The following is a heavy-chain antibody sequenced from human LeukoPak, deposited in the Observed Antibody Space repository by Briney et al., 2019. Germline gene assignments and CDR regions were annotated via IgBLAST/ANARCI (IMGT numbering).Heavy chain of an antibody. CDR1: GFSLSTSGVG. CDR2: IYWDDSK. V-gene: IGHV2-5*02. D-gene: IGHD6-19*01. J-gene: IGHJ4*02. CDR3: AHTLGSRCPLR. Sequence: SGPTLVNPTQTLTLTCTFSGFSLSTSGVGVGWIRQPPGTALEWLALIYWDDSKRYSPSLTSRLTITKDTSKNQVVLTMTNMDPVDTATYYCAHTLGSRCPLRWGQGTLVTVSS.